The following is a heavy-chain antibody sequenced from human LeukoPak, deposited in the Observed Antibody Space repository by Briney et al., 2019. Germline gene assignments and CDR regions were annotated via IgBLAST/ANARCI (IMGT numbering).Heavy chain of an antibody. CDR2: IYYSGST. V-gene: IGHV4-59*01. CDR3: ARDPYTETGRGMDV. Sequence: SETLSLTCTVSGGSISSYYWSWIRQPPGKGLEWIGYIYYSGSTTYNPSLKSRVTISVDTSKNQFSLKLSSVTAADTAVYYCARDPYTETGRGMDVWGQGTTVTVSS. D-gene: IGHD3-16*01. CDR1: GGSISSYY. J-gene: IGHJ6*02.